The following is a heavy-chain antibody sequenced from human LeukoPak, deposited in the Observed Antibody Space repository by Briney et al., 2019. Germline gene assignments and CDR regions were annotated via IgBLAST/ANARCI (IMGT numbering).Heavy chain of an antibody. CDR3: ANRYVDA. Sequence: GGSLRLSCAASGFALSNYWMHWVRRAPGKGLVWVSRIYTDGTFTNYADSVKGRFTISGDNAKNTLYLQMNSLRAEDTALYYCANRYVDAWGQGTLVTVSS. D-gene: IGHD5-12*01. V-gene: IGHV3-74*01. CDR2: IYTDGTFT. CDR1: GFALSNYW. J-gene: IGHJ5*02.